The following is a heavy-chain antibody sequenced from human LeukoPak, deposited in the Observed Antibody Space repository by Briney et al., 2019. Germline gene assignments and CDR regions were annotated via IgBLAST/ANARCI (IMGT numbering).Heavy chain of an antibody. CDR1: GFTFSSHS. V-gene: IGHV3-48*01. CDR3: ARANGGKVSARTVY. Sequence: GGSLRLSCAASGFTFSSHSMNWVRQAPGKGLEWVSYISSSSSTIYYADSVKGRFTISRDNSKNTLYLQMNSLRAEDTAVYYCARANGGKVSARTVYWGQGTLVTVSS. J-gene: IGHJ4*02. CDR2: ISSSSSTI. D-gene: IGHD4-23*01.